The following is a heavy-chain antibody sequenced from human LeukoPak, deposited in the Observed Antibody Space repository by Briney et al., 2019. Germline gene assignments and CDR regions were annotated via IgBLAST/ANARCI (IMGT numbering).Heavy chain of an antibody. D-gene: IGHD5-24*01. Sequence: PGGSLRLSCAASGSTFSSYAMSWVRQAPGKGLEWASIIYSGGSTYHADSVKGRFTISRDNSKNTLYLQMNSLRAEDTAIYYCARAGRDGYNSFDYWGQGTLVTVSS. V-gene: IGHV3-23*03. CDR2: IYSGGST. CDR1: GSTFSSYA. J-gene: IGHJ4*02. CDR3: ARAGRDGYNSFDY.